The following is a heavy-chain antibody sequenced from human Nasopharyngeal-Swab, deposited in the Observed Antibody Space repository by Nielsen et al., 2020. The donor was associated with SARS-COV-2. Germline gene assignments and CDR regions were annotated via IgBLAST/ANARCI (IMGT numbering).Heavy chain of an antibody. D-gene: IGHD4-11*01. J-gene: IGHJ5*02. CDR1: GFTFSSYW. CDR3: VKGGYLHDYINYGDWFDP. V-gene: IGHV3-23*01. CDR2: ISGAGSST. Sequence: GSLRLSCAASGFTFSSYWMSWVRQAPGKGLNWVSAISGAGSSTYYADSVKGRFTISRDNSKNTLYLQMNSLRAEDTALYYCVKGGYLHDYINYGDWFDPWGLGTLVTVSS.